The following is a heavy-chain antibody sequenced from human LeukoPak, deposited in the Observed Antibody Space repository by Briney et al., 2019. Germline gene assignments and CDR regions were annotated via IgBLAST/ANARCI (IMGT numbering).Heavy chain of an antibody. CDR3: ARAIVVTAHRAYYFDY. CDR2: INPNSGGT. J-gene: IGHJ4*02. Sequence: ASVKVSCKASGYTFTGYYMHWVRQAPGQGLEWMGWINPNSGGTNYAQKFQGRVTMTRDTSISTAYMELSGLRSDDTAVYYCARAIVVTAHRAYYFDYWGQGTLVTVSS. V-gene: IGHV1-2*02. CDR1: GYTFTGYY. D-gene: IGHD2-21*02.